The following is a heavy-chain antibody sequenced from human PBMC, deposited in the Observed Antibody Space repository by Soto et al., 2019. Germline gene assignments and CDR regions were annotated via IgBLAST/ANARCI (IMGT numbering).Heavy chain of an antibody. J-gene: IGHJ5*02. CDR3: ARNNPYTNSFGKRFGT. Sequence: QVRLVQSGAEVKKPGSSVKVSCKASGGTFSNYAITWLRLAPGQGLEWLGGIIPVFGTVNYAQKSQGRVTIAEDDSTSTAYMELNLQRSEDTAVYYSARNNPYTNSFGKRFGTWGQRTLVIVS. CDR1: GGTFSNYA. D-gene: IGHD6-13*01. V-gene: IGHV1-69*01. CDR2: IIPVFGTV.